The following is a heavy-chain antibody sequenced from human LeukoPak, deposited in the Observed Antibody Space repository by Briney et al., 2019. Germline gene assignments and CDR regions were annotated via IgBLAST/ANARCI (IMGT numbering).Heavy chain of an antibody. CDR1: GFTFSSYS. CDR2: ISSSSSYI. Sequence: GGSLRLSCAASGFTFSSYSMNWVRQAPGKGLEWVSSISSSSSYIYYADSVKGRFTISRDKAKNSLYLQMNSLRAEDTAVYYCARDRGYCSGGSCFLAADYYYYGMDVWGQGTTVTVSS. V-gene: IGHV3-21*01. J-gene: IGHJ6*02. CDR3: ARDRGYCSGGSCFLAADYYYYGMDV. D-gene: IGHD2-15*01.